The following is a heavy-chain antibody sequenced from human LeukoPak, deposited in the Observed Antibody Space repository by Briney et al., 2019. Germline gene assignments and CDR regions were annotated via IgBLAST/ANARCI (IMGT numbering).Heavy chain of an antibody. CDR1: GFTFSSYS. V-gene: IGHV3-21*01. D-gene: IGHD3-10*01. CDR2: ISSSSSSYI. J-gene: IGHJ4*02. CDR3: ARDSIYYGSGSYSVY. Sequence: GGSLRLSCAASGFTFSSYSMNWVRQAPGKGLEWVSSISSSSSSYIYYADSVKGRFTISRDNAKNSLYLQMNSLRAEDAAVYYCARDSIYYGSGSYSVYWGQGTLVTVSS.